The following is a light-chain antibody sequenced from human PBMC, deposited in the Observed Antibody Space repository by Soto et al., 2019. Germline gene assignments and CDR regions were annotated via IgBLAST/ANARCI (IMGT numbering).Light chain of an antibody. CDR1: QSVTSSS. Sequence: EIVLTQSRGTLSLSPGERSTLFWRAIQSVTSSSIAWHQQKPGQAPSLLIYGASSRATGIPDRFSGSGSGTDFTLTISRLEPEDFAVYYCQQYGSSLLFGTGTKVDIK. V-gene: IGKV3-20*01. CDR2: GAS. J-gene: IGKJ1*01. CDR3: QQYGSSLL.